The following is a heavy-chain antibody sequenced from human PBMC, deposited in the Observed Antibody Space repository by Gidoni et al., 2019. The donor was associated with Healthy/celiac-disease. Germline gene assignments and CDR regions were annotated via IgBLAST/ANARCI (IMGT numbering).Heavy chain of an antibody. D-gene: IGHD1-26*01. CDR2: ISYDGSNK. CDR3: ARGAGKWELTLIDY. J-gene: IGHJ4*02. V-gene: IGHV3-30-3*01. CDR1: GFTFSSYA. Sequence: QVQLVESGGGVVQPGRSLRLSCAASGFTFSSYAMHWVRQAPGKGLEWVAVISYDGSNKYYADSVKGRFTISRDNSKNTLYLQMNSLRAEDTAVYYCARGAGKWELTLIDYWGQGTLVTVSS.